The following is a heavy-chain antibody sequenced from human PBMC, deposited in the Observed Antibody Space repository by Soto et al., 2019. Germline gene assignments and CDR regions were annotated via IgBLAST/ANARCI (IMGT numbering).Heavy chain of an antibody. D-gene: IGHD3-16*01. J-gene: IGHJ4*02. CDR2: IFSNDEK. Sequence: SGPTLVNPTETLTLTCTVSGFSLNNGRMGVSWIRQPPGKALEWLAHIFSNDEKSYSTSLKNRLTISKDTSKSQVVLIMTNMDPVDTATYYCARIEFGGGWAILLDYWGQGTLVTVSS. CDR1: GFSLNNGRMG. CDR3: ARIEFGGGWAILLDY. V-gene: IGHV2-26*01.